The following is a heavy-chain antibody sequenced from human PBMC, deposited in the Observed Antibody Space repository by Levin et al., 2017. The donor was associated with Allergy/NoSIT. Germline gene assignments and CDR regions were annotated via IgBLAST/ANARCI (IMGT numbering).Heavy chain of an antibody. Sequence: QRGESLKISCAASGYSISGYAMHWVRQAPGKGLEWLAVISYDGVNIYYAHSVKGRFTISRDNSQNTLYLQMNSLRPEDTAVYYCASAGYYDRSNDLPNYYYGMDVWGQGTTVTVSS. D-gene: IGHD3-16*01. CDR3: ASAGYYDRSNDLPNYYYGMDV. CDR2: ISYDGVNI. J-gene: IGHJ6*02. V-gene: IGHV3-30*03. CDR1: GYSISGYA.